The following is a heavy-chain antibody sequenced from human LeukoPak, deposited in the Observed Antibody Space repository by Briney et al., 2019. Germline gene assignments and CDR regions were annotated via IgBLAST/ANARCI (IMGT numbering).Heavy chain of an antibody. V-gene: IGHV3-53*01. CDR2: IYSGGST. CDR1: GFTFSSYA. D-gene: IGHD1-26*01. CDR3: ARESIVGATS. J-gene: IGHJ4*02. Sequence: GGSLRLSCAASGFTFSSYAMSWVRQAPGKGLEWVSVIYSGGSTYYADSVKGRFTISRDNSKNTLYLQMNSLRAEDTAVYYCARESIVGATSWGQGTLVTVSS.